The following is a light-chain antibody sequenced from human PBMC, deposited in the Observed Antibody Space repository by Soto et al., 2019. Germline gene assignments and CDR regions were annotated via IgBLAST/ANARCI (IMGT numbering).Light chain of an antibody. CDR2: AAS. V-gene: IGKV1-27*01. CDR3: EKYSSVPV. Sequence: DIQMTQSPTSLSASVGDRVTITCRASQDIRNFVAWYQQKPGKAPKLLIYAASTLQSGVPSRFSGSGSGTDFTLTINRLQPEDVPTYSCEKYSSVPVFGPGTKVEIK. CDR1: QDIRNF. J-gene: IGKJ3*01.